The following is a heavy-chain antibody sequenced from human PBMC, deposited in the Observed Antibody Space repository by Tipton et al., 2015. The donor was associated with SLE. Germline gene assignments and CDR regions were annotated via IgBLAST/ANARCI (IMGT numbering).Heavy chain of an antibody. Sequence: TLSLTCAVYGGSFSGYYWSWIRQPPGKGLEWIGEINHSGSTNYNPSLKSRVTISVDTSKNQFSLKLSSVTAADTAVYYCARGVQGMVFAFDIWGQGTMVAVSS. CDR3: ARGVQGMVFAFDI. J-gene: IGHJ3*02. V-gene: IGHV4-34*01. D-gene: IGHD6-19*01. CDR1: GGSFSGYY. CDR2: INHSGST.